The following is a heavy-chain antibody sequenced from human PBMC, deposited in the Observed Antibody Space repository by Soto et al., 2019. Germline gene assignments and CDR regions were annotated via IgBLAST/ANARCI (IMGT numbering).Heavy chain of an antibody. J-gene: IGHJ6*02. CDR2: IIGSGAIT. Sequence: GGSLRLSCVASEFTCNSYAMSWVRQAPGMGLEWVSSIIGSGAITYYADSVKGRFTISRDNSKNTLFLHMGRQRAEDTAMYYCATIARVTNYLCYGMAVWGLGTTVPVSS. V-gene: IGHV3-23*01. D-gene: IGHD2-21*02. CDR1: EFTCNSYA. CDR3: ATIARVTNYLCYGMAV.